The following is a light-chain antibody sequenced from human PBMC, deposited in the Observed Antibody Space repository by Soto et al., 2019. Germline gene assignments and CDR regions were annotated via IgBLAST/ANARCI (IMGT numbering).Light chain of an antibody. CDR3: SSYSTSFFYV. J-gene: IGLJ1*01. CDR1: SSDIGFYNY. Sequence: QSVLTQPASVSGSRGQSITISCTGTSSDIGFYNYVSWYQQYPGKAPNLLIYGVTNRPSGVSYRFSGSKSGSTASLTISGLRDEDEADYYCSSYSTSFFYVFGTGTKVTV. V-gene: IGLV2-14*03. CDR2: GVT.